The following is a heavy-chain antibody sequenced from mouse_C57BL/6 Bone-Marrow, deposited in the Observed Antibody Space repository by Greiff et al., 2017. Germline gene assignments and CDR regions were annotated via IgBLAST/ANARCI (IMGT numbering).Heavy chain of an antibody. CDR1: GFSFTGYY. J-gene: IGHJ2*01. V-gene: IGHV7-3*01. CDR2: IRNRANGYST. CDR3: ARYPQRNYFDY. Sequence: EVKLVESGGGLVQPSRSLCLSCAVSGFSFTGYYMSWVRQPPGKALEWLGFIRNRANGYSTEYSASVKGRFTISRDNSKSILYLQMNALRTEDSATYYCARYPQRNYFDYWGQGTTLTVSA.